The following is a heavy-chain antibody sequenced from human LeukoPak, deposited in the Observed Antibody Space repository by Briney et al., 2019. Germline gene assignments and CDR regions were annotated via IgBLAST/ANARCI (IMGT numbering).Heavy chain of an antibody. J-gene: IGHJ4*02. V-gene: IGHV4-59*01. D-gene: IGHD3-22*01. CDR1: GGSISSYY. CDR2: IYYSGST. Sequence: SETLSLTCTVSGGSISSYYWSWIRQPPGKGLEWIGYIYYSGSTNYNPSLKSRVTISVDTSKNQFSLKLSSVTAADTAVYYCARWGHYYDSSGYSPYYFDYWGQGTLVTVSS. CDR3: ARWGHYYDSSGYSPYYFDY.